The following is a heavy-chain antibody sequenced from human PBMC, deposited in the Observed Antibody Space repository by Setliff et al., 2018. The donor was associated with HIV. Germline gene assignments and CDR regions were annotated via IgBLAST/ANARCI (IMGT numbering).Heavy chain of an antibody. J-gene: IGHJ3*01. V-gene: IGHV5-51*01. CDR3: ARHFSVAGDAFDV. CDR1: GYSFTDFW. Sequence: ESLKISCKGSGYSFTDFWIGWVRQMPGKGLEWMGIFYPGDFDTRYSPSFEGQVTMSAEKSISTAYLRWSSLKASDTAIYYCARHFSVAGDAFDVWGQGTIVTVSS. CDR2: FYPGDFDT. D-gene: IGHD6-19*01.